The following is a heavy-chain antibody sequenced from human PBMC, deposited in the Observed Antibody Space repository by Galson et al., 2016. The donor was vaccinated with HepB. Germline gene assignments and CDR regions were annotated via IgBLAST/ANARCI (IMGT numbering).Heavy chain of an antibody. CDR3: ARGIMAAHWGMDV. CDR1: GFNFYGYW. J-gene: IGHJ6*02. Sequence: SLRLSCAAAGFNFYGYWMTWVRQSPGRGLEWVANIREDGSERYYMESVKGRFTISRDNAKNSLSLQMNSLTAEDTAVYYCARGIMAAHWGMDVWGQGTPVTVSS. V-gene: IGHV3-7*03. D-gene: IGHD3-16*01. CDR2: IREDGSER.